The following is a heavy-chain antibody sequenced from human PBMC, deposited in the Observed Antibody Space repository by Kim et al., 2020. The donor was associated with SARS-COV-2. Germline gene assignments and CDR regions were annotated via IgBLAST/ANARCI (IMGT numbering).Heavy chain of an antibody. V-gene: IGHV1-18*01. J-gene: IGHJ4*02. D-gene: IGHD3-16*01. CDR2: AYNGNT. Sequence: AYNGNTNYAQKLQGSVTMTTDTSTSTAYMELRSLRSDDTAVYYCARDGGYWGQGTLVTVSS. CDR3: ARDGGY.